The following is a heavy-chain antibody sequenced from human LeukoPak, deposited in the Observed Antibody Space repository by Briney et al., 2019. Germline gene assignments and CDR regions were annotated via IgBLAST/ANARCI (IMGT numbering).Heavy chain of an antibody. CDR3: ARDTYDSVFEWDY. CDR1: GLTFSSYS. J-gene: IGHJ4*02. D-gene: IGHD3-9*01. CDR2: ISSSSSYI. V-gene: IGHV3-21*01. Sequence: PGGSLRLSCAASGLTFSSYSMNWVRQAPGKGLEWVSSISSSSSYIYYADSVKGRFTISRDNAKNSLYLQMNSLRAEDTAVYYCARDTYDSVFEWDYWGQGTLVTVSS.